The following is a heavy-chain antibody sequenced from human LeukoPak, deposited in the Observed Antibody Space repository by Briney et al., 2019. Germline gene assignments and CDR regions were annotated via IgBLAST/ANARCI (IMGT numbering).Heavy chain of an antibody. Sequence: SETLSLTCAVFGGSFSGYYWTWVRQAPGKGLEWIGEINESGTTNYNPSLDHRVTISVDRSKNQFSLKVTSLTAADTAVFYCARALMTLVRGVPRTTWFDPWGPGTLVTVSS. CDR2: INESGTT. V-gene: IGHV4-34*01. J-gene: IGHJ5*02. CDR1: GGSFSGYY. CDR3: ARALMTLVRGVPRTTWFDP. D-gene: IGHD3-10*01.